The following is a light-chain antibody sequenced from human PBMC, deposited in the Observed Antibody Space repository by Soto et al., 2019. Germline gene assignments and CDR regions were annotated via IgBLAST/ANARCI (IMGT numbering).Light chain of an antibody. J-gene: IGKJ3*01. CDR2: DAS. Sequence: DIQMTQSPSTLSASVGDRVTITCRASQSISSWLAWYQQKPGKAPKLLIYDASSLESGVPSRFSGSGSGTEFTLTISSLHPDDFATYYCQQYKSYYIAFGDGTKVHIK. V-gene: IGKV1-5*01. CDR3: QQYKSYYIA. CDR1: QSISSW.